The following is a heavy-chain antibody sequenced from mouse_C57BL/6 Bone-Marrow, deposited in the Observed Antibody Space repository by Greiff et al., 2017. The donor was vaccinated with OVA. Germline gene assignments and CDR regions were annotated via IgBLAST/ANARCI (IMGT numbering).Heavy chain of an antibody. CDR1: GYAFSSSW. J-gene: IGHJ2*01. D-gene: IGHD2-1*01. CDR2: IYPGDGDT. CDR3: ARDGKENFDY. V-gene: IGHV1-82*01. Sequence: VQLQESGPELVKPGASVKLSCKASGYAFSSSWMNWVKQRPGKGLEWIGRIYPGDGDTNYNGKFKGKATLTADKSSSTAYMQLSSLTSEDSAVYFCARDGKENFDYWGQGTTLTVSS.